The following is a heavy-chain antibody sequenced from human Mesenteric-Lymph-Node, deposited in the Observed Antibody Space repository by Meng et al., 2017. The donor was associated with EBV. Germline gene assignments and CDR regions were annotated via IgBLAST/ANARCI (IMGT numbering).Heavy chain of an antibody. CDR2: IYHSGNT. Sequence: QVTLQESGPGLVQPSVTLFSTSAVFGGSINSYNWWTWVRQPPGKGLEWIGEIYHSGNTNYNPSLNSRVTISVDKSKNQFSLKVTSVTAADTAVYYCARKDLGPFDIWGQGTMVTVSS. J-gene: IGHJ3*02. CDR1: GGSINSYNW. V-gene: IGHV4-4*02. D-gene: IGHD3-16*01. CDR3: ARKDLGPFDI.